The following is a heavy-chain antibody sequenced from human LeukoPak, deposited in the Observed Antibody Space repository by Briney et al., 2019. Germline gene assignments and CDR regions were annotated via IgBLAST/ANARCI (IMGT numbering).Heavy chain of an antibody. V-gene: IGHV4-59*08. CDR1: GGSISSYY. D-gene: IGHD3-10*01. CDR3: ARRLFGLRSNQQFDEFDI. Sequence: PSETLSLTCTVSGGSISSYYWSWIRQPPGKGLEWIGYIYYSGSTNYNPSLNSRVTMSVDTSNSQFSLKLTSVTAADTAVYYCARRLFGLRSNQQFDEFDIWGQGKMVTVSS. CDR2: IYYSGST. J-gene: IGHJ3*02.